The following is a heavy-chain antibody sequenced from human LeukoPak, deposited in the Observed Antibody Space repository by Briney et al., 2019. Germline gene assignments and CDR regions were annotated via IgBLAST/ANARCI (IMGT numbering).Heavy chain of an antibody. J-gene: IGHJ4*02. CDR1: GFTFKTYG. V-gene: IGHV3-21*01. D-gene: IGHD3-10*01. Sequence: PGGTLRLSCEASGFTFKTYGMNWVRQAPGKGLEWVSSISSSSSYIYYADSVKGRFTISRDNAKNSLYLQMNSLRAEDTAVYYCAREPGLSSGSDFDYWGQGTLVTVSS. CDR2: ISSSSSYI. CDR3: AREPGLSSGSDFDY.